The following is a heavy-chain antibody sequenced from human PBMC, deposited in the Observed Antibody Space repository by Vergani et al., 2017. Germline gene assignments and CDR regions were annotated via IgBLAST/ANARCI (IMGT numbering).Heavy chain of an antibody. Sequence: EVQLVESGGGLVQPGGSLRLSCAASGFTFSTYSMNWVRQAPGKGLEWVSSISSSSSYIYYADSVKGRFTISRDNAKNSLYLQMNSLRAEDTAVYYCARHLITFGGVIVTRSFDYWGQGTLVTVSS. J-gene: IGHJ4*02. CDR2: ISSSSSYI. V-gene: IGHV3-21*01. CDR3: ARHLITFGGVIVTRSFDY. D-gene: IGHD3-16*02. CDR1: GFTFSTYS.